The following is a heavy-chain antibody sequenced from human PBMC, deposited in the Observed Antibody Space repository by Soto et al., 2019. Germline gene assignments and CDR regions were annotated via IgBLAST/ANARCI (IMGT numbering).Heavy chain of an antibody. J-gene: IGHJ4*02. D-gene: IGHD2-8*01. V-gene: IGHV4-59*01. Sequence: SSETLSLTCIVSGGSISNYYWSWIRQPPGKGLEWIGYIYYSGSTNYNPSLQSRVTISVDTSKNQFSLKLSSVTAADTAIYYCARQYGVRIDYWGQGTQVTV. CDR2: IYYSGST. CDR1: GGSISNYY. CDR3: ARQYGVRIDY.